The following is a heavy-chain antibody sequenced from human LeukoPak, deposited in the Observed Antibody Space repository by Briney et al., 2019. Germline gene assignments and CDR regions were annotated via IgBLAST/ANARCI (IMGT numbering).Heavy chain of an antibody. CDR3: ARDSAYCGGDCSPFGY. CDR1: GYTFTGYY. CDR2: INPNSGGT. V-gene: IGHV1-2*02. Sequence: ASVKASCKASGYTFTGYYMHWVRQAPGQGLEWMGWINPNSGGTNYAQKFQGRVTMTRDTSISTAYMELSRLRSDDTAVYYCARDSAYCGGDCSPFGYWGQGTLVTVSS. D-gene: IGHD2-21*02. J-gene: IGHJ4*02.